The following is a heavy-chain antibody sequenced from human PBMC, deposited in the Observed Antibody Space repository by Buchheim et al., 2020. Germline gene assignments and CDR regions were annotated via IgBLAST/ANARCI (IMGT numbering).Heavy chain of an antibody. V-gene: IGHV3-7*01. Sequence: EVQVVESGGGLVQPGGSLRLSCAASGFTFSSYWMSWVRQAPGKGLEWVANIKQDGSEKYYVDSVKGRFTFSRDNAKNSLYLQLNSLRAEDTAVYYCAREIRGAGDYYYGMDVWGQGTT. CDR2: IKQDGSEK. D-gene: IGHD3-10*01. J-gene: IGHJ6*02. CDR1: GFTFSSYW. CDR3: AREIRGAGDYYYGMDV.